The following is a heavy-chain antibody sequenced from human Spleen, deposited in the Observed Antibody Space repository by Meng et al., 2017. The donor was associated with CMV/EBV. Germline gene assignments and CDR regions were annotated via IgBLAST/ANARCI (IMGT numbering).Heavy chain of an antibody. CDR2: INHSGST. CDR3: ARGATLLAGDLDY. V-gene: IGHV4-34*09. J-gene: IGHJ4*02. CDR1: CGSLSGYY. D-gene: IGHD7-27*01. Sequence: LLASGPDPVKPSHTRPRPCAVNCGSLSGYYSSWIRQPPGKGLEWIVEINHSGSTNYNPSLKSRVTISVDTSKNQFSLKLSSVTAADTAVYYCARGATLLAGDLDYWGQGTLVTVSS.